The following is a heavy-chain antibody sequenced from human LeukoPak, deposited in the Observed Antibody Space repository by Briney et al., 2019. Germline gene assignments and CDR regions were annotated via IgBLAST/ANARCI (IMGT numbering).Heavy chain of an antibody. V-gene: IGHV3-33*01. J-gene: IGHJ4*02. Sequence: GGSLRLSCVTSGFTFSSYGIHWVRQAPGKGLEWVAWHFASNKYYAESVRGRFTMSRDNSKSTLYLQMDSLRVEDTAVYYCARDLCSTTSCFDYWGQGTLVSVSS. CDR2: WHFASNK. D-gene: IGHD2-2*01. CDR1: GFTFSSYG. CDR3: ARDLCSTTSCFDY.